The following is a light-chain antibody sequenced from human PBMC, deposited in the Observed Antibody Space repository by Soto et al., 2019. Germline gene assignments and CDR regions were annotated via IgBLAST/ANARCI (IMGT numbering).Light chain of an antibody. CDR2: GAS. CDR1: QSVSSN. J-gene: IGKJ4*01. V-gene: IGKV3-15*01. CDR3: QQYKDWPPLT. Sequence: EIVMTQSPATLSVSPGERATLSCRASQSVSSNLAWYQQKPGQAPRLLIYGASTRATGIPARFTGSGSGTEFTLTISSLEPEDFAVYYCQQYKDWPPLTFGGGTKVDIK.